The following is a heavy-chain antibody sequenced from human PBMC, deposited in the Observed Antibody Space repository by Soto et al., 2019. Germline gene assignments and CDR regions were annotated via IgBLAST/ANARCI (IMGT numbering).Heavy chain of an antibody. CDR2: IWYDGSNK. CDR3: ARGDYDYVWGSYRPPYWYFDL. Sequence: QVQLVESGGGVVQPGRSLRLSCAASGFTFSSYGMHWVRQAPGKGLEWVAVIWYDGSNKYYADSVKGRFTISRDNSKNTLDLQMNSLRGEDTAVYYCARGDYDYVWGSYRPPYWYFDLWGRGTLVTVSS. CDR1: GFTFSSYG. V-gene: IGHV3-33*01. J-gene: IGHJ2*01. D-gene: IGHD3-16*02.